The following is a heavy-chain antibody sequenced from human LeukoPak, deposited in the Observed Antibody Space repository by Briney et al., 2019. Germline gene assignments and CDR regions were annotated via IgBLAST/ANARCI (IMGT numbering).Heavy chain of an antibody. Sequence: ASVKVSCKASGYTFISYYMHWVRQAPGQGLEWMGIINPSGGSTSYAQKFQGRVTMTRDTSTSTVYMELSSLRSEDTAVYYCARVVAVADSFDYWGQGTLVTVSP. J-gene: IGHJ4*02. CDR3: ARVVAVADSFDY. V-gene: IGHV1-46*01. CDR1: GYTFISYY. D-gene: IGHD6-19*01. CDR2: INPSGGST.